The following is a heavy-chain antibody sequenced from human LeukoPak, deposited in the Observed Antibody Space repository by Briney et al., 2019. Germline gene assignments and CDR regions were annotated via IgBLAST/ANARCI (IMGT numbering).Heavy chain of an antibody. CDR3: ARDYDSSGYSFFDY. CDR1: GFTFSSYA. D-gene: IGHD3-22*01. CDR2: ISYDGSNK. V-gene: IGHV3-30-3*01. J-gene: IGHJ4*02. Sequence: GGSLRLSCAASGFTFSSYAMHWVRQAPGKGLEWVAVISYDGSNKYYADSVKGRFTISRDNSKNTLYLQMNSLRAEDTAVYYCARDYDSSGYSFFDYWGQGTLVTVSS.